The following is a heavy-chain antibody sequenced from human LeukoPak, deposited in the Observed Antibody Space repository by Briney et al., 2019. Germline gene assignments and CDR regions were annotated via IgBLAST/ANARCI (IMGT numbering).Heavy chain of an antibody. D-gene: IGHD7-27*01. CDR3: VRDKDWGFDS. CDR1: GFTFTSYT. Sequence: PGGSLRLSCAASGFTFTSYTMNWVRQAPGKGLEWVSHIGTGTSTVGYADSIKGRFTISRDNAKNSVDLQMSSLRVDDSAVYYCVRDKDWGFDSWGQGTLVTVS. J-gene: IGHJ4*02. CDR2: IGTGTSTV. V-gene: IGHV3-48*01.